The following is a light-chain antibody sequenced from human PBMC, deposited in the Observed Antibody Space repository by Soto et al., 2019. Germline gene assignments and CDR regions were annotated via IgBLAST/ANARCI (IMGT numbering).Light chain of an antibody. V-gene: IGKV1-5*01. Sequence: DFQMTQSPSTLSASVGDRVTITCRASQSISSWLAWYQQKPGKAPKLLIYDASSLESGVPSRFSGSGSATEFTLTISSLQPDDFATYYCQQYSSYSNTFGQGTKLEIK. CDR1: QSISSW. CDR2: DAS. CDR3: QQYSSYSNT. J-gene: IGKJ2*01.